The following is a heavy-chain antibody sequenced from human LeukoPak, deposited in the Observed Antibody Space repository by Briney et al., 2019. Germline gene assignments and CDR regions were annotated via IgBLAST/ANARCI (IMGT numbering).Heavy chain of an antibody. CDR1: GFSFSTYD. CDR2: IRYDGSNK. V-gene: IGHV3-30*02. J-gene: IGHJ4*02. D-gene: IGHD3/OR15-3a*01. Sequence: PGGPLTLSCAASGFSFSTYDMHWVRQAPGKGLEWVTFIRYDGSNKHYADTVKDRFTISRDNYKSTLYLQMNSLRAEDSAGYYCAKAGLTGLDYWGQGTLVTVSS. CDR3: AKAGLTGLDY.